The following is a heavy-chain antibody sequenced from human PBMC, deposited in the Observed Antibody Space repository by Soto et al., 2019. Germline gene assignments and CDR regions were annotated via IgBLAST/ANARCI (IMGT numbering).Heavy chain of an antibody. J-gene: IGHJ6*02. CDR3: ARGHSTDCSNGVCSFFYNHEMDV. Sequence: SVKVSCQASGYSFSDYHIHWVRQAPVQGLEWLGRINPKSGGTSSAQKFQGWVTMTRDTSISTAYMELTRLRYDDTAVYFCARGHSTDCSNGVCSFFYNHEMDVWGQGTTVTVSS. CDR2: INPKSGGT. D-gene: IGHD2-8*01. CDR1: GYSFSDYH. V-gene: IGHV1-2*04.